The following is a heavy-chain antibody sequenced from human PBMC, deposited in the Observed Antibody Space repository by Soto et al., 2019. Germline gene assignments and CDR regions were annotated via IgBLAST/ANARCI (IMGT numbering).Heavy chain of an antibody. CDR3: ARHTPAISISDH. V-gene: IGHV4-39*01. Sequence: QLQLQESGPGLVKPSETLSLTCTVSGGSISSSSYYWGWIRQPPGKGLEWIGSIYYSGSTYYNPSLKSRVTISVDTSKNQFPLKLSSLTAADTAVYYCARHTPAISISDHWGQGTLVTLSS. D-gene: IGHD2-15*01. CDR1: GGSISSSSYY. J-gene: IGHJ4*02. CDR2: IYYSGST.